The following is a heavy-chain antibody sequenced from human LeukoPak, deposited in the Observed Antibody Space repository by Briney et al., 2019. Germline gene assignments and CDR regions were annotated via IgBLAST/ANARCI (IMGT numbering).Heavy chain of an antibody. J-gene: IGHJ3*02. CDR2: IYPGDSDT. D-gene: IGHD2-21*02. Sequence: GESLKISCKGSGYSFTSYWISWVRQLPGKGLEWMGIIYPGDSDTRYSPSFQGQVTISADKSISTAYLQWRSLKASDTAMYYCASGAYCGGDCYSGAFDIWGQGTMVTVSS. V-gene: IGHV5-51*01. CDR1: GYSFTSYW. CDR3: ASGAYCGGDCYSGAFDI.